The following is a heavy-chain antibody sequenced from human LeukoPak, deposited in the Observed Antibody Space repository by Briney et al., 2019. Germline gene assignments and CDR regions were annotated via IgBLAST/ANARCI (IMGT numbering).Heavy chain of an antibody. D-gene: IGHD3-10*01. CDR3: ATNAFGYYYYMDV. V-gene: IGHV1-69*05. J-gene: IGHJ6*03. CDR1: GGTFSSYA. Sequence: GASVKVSCKASGGTFSSYAISWVRQAPGQGLEWMGGIIPIFGTANYAQKFQGRVTITTDESTSTAYMELSSLRSEDTAVYYCATNAFGYYYYMDVWGKGTTVTVSS. CDR2: IIPIFGTA.